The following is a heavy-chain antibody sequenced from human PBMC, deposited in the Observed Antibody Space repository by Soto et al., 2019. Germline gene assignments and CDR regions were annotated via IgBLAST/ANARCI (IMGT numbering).Heavy chain of an antibody. CDR2: INHSGST. CDR3: ARDRATMVRGVIPRWFDP. V-gene: IGHV4-34*01. D-gene: IGHD3-10*01. J-gene: IGHJ5*02. CDR1: GGSFSGYY. Sequence: SETLSLTCAVYGGSFSGYYWSWICQPPGKGLEWIGEINHSGSTNYNPSLKSRVTISVDTSKNQFSLKLSSVTAADTAVYYCARDRATMVRGVIPRWFDPWGQGTLVTVSS.